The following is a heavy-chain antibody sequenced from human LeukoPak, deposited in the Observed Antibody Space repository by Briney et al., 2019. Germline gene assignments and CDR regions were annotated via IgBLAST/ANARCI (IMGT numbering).Heavy chain of an antibody. J-gene: IGHJ4*02. CDR3: ASHYYGSGSSPFDY. D-gene: IGHD3-10*01. Sequence: PGGSLRLSCAASGFTFSSYSMNWVRQAPGKGLEWVSSISSSSSYIYYADSVKGRFTISRDNAKNSLYLQMNSLRAEDTAVYYCASHYYGSGSSPFDYWGQGTLVTVSS. CDR1: GFTFSSYS. CDR2: ISSSSSYI. V-gene: IGHV3-21*01.